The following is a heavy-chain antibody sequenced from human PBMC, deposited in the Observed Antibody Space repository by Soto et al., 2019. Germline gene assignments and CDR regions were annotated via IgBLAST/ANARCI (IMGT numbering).Heavy chain of an antibody. CDR3: ARRYSSGWYNDNWFDP. V-gene: IGHV1-3*01. CDR1: GYTFTSYA. CDR2: INAGNDNT. J-gene: IGHJ5*02. D-gene: IGHD6-19*01. Sequence: GASVKVSCKASGYTFTSYAMHWVRQAPGQRLEWMGWINAGNDNTKYSQKFQGRVTITRDTSASTAYMELSSLRSEDTAVYYCARRYSSGWYNDNWFDPWGQGTLVTVSS.